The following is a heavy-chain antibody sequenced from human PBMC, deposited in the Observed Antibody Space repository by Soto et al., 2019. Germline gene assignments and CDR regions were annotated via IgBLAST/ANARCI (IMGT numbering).Heavy chain of an antibody. CDR2: ISYDGSNK. CDR1: GFTFSSYG. Sequence: QVQLVESGGGVVQPGRSLRLSCAASGFTFSSYGMHWVRQAPGKGLEWVAVISYDGSNKYYADSVKGRFTISRDNSKNTLYLQMSSLRAEDTAVYYCAKGDYYDSSGYPYFFDYWGQGTLVTVSS. D-gene: IGHD3-22*01. J-gene: IGHJ4*02. V-gene: IGHV3-30*18. CDR3: AKGDYYDSSGYPYFFDY.